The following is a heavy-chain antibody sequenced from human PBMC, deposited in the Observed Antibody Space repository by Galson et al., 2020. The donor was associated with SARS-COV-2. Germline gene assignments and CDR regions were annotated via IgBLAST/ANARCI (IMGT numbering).Heavy chain of an antibody. CDR1: GGSVSSGSYY. CDR2: IYYSGST. Sequence: SETLSLTCTVSGGSVSSGSYYWSWIRQPPGKGLEWIGYIYYSGSTNYNPSLKSRVTISVDTSKNQFSLKLSSVTAADTAVYYCASSYSSSWYIQIAFDIWGQGTMVTVSS. J-gene: IGHJ3*02. CDR3: ASSYSSSWYIQIAFDI. D-gene: IGHD6-13*01. V-gene: IGHV4-61*01.